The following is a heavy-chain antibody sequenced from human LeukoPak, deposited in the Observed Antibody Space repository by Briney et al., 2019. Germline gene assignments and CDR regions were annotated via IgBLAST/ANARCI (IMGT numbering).Heavy chain of an antibody. J-gene: IGHJ5*02. D-gene: IGHD3-9*01. CDR1: GYSFTSYW. V-gene: IGHV5-10-1*01. CDR3: ARVLGDYDILTGNSTNWFDP. Sequence: GESLRISCKGSGYSFTSYWISWVRQMPGKGLEWMGRIDPSDSYTNYSPSFQGHVTISADKSISTAYLQWSSLKASDTAMYYCARVLGDYDILTGNSTNWFDPWGQGTLVTVSS. CDR2: IDPSDSYT.